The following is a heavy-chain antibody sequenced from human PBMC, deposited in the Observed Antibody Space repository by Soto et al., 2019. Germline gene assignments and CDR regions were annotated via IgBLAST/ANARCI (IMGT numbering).Heavy chain of an antibody. CDR3: ARVGCSSSSCYRRGWFDP. Sequence: QVQLVQSGAEVKKPGASVKVSCKASGYTFTGYYMHWVRQAPGQGLEWLGCINPNSGGTNYAQKFQGRVTMTRDTSISTAYVELSRLISDDTAVYYCARVGCSSSSCYRRGWFDPCGQGTLVTVSS. CDR1: GYTFTGYY. V-gene: IGHV1-2*02. J-gene: IGHJ5*02. CDR2: INPNSGGT. D-gene: IGHD2-2*02.